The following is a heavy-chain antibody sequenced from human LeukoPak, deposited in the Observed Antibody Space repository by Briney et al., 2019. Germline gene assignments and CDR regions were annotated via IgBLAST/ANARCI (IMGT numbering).Heavy chain of an antibody. D-gene: IGHD6-13*01. V-gene: IGHV4-34*01. J-gene: IGHJ6*02. CDR1: GGSFSGYH. CDR2: IHRSGST. CDR3: ARHEPHKDSSSWYLYYYYGMDV. Sequence: PSETLSLTCAVFGGSFSGYHWTWIRQPPGKGLEWIGEIHRSGSTNYNPSLQSRVTISVDTSKNQFSLKLRSVTAADTAVYYCARHEPHKDSSSWYLYYYYGMDVWGQGTTVTVSS.